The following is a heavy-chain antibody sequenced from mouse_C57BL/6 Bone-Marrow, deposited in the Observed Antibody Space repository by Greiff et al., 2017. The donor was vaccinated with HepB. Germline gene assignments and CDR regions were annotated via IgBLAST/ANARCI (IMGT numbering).Heavy chain of an antibody. CDR1: GYTFTSYW. Sequence: QVQLKQPGAELVMPGASVKLSCKASGYTFTSYWMHWVKQRPGQGLEWIGEIDPSDSYTNYNQKFKGKSTLTVDKSSSTAYMQLSSLTSEDSAVYYCARGYYPYYYAMDYWGQGTSVTVSS. J-gene: IGHJ4*01. CDR2: IDPSDSYT. V-gene: IGHV1-69*01. CDR3: ARGYYPYYYAMDY. D-gene: IGHD1-1*01.